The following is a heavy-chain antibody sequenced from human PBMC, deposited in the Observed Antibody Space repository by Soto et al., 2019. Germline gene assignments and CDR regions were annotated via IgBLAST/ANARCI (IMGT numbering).Heavy chain of an antibody. V-gene: IGHV4-59*01. CDR2: IYYSGST. CDR3: ASTLWFGGYNWFDP. Sequence: SETLSLTCTVSGGSISSYYWSWIRQPPGKGLEWIGYIYYSGSTNYNPSLKSRVTISVDTSKNQFSLKLSSVTAADTAVYYCASTLWFGGYNWFDPWGQGTLVTVSS. D-gene: IGHD3-10*01. J-gene: IGHJ5*02. CDR1: GGSISSYY.